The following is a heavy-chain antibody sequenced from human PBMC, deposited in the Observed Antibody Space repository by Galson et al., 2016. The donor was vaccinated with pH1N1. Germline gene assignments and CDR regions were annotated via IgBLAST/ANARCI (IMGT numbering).Heavy chain of an antibody. V-gene: IGHV3-74*01. J-gene: IGHJ4*02. CDR3: ARNWWGIDY. D-gene: IGHD2-15*01. CDR1: GFTFSIYG. Sequence: SLRLSCAASGFTFSIYGMHWVRQAPGKGLVWVARIDSDGRGTSHADSVGGRFAISRDNAENMLYLQMNSLRTDDTAVCYCARNWWGIDYWGQGALVTVSS. CDR2: IDSDGRGT.